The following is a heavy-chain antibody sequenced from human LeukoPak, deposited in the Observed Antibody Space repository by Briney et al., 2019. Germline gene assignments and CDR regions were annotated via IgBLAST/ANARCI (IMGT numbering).Heavy chain of an antibody. D-gene: IGHD3-10*01. J-gene: IGHJ6*02. V-gene: IGHV3-74*01. CDR3: ARDRGKSGMDI. CDR2: INSDGSST. CDR1: GFTFSSYW. Sequence: GGSLRLSCAASGFTFSSYWMHWVRQAPGKGLVWVSRINSDGSSTSYADSVKGRFTISRDNAKNTLYLQMNSLRAEDTAVYYRARDRGKSGMDIWGQGTTVTVSS.